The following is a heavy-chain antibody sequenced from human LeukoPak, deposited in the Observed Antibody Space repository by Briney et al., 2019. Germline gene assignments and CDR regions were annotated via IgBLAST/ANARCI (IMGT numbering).Heavy chain of an antibody. CDR2: IYSGGST. Sequence: GGSLRLSRAASGLTVSNNYMSWVRQAPGKGLEWVSVIYSGGSTYYADSVKGRFTISRDNSKNTLYLQMNSLRAEDTAVYYCARPVIAVAGKYYYYYYMDVWGKGTTVTVSS. CDR3: ARPVIAVAGKYYYYYYMDV. J-gene: IGHJ6*03. V-gene: IGHV3-53*01. D-gene: IGHD6-19*01. CDR1: GLTVSNNY.